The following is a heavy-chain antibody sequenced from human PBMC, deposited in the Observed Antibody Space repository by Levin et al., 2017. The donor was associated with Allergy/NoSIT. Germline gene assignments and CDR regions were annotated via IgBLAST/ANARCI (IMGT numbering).Heavy chain of an antibody. CDR1: GFTFSSYT. CDR3: ARAISTGYFNL. J-gene: IGHJ4*02. CDR2: ILYDGSNT. D-gene: IGHD3-9*01. Sequence: GESLKISCAASGFTFSSYTMHWVRQAPGKGLESVAVILYDGSNTFYPDSVKGRFTVSRDNSKNTLYMQMNSLRAEDTAVYYCARAISTGYFNLWGQGTLVTVSS. V-gene: IGHV3-30-3*01.